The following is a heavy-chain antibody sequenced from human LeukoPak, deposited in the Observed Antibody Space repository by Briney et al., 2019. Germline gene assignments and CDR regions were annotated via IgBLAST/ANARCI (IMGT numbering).Heavy chain of an antibody. J-gene: IGHJ4*01. CDR3: ATRLPFTGYKN. CDR1: GGTLSTYE. CDR2: MSRTADRI. Sequence: GGSLRLSCTIFGGTLSTYEFNWVRQAPGKRPEWISYMSRTADRIDHADSVKGRFTMSRDNAKNSVYLQMNSLRVDDTAIYYCATRLPFTGYKNWGQGTLVIVSS. V-gene: IGHV3-48*03. D-gene: IGHD5-24*01.